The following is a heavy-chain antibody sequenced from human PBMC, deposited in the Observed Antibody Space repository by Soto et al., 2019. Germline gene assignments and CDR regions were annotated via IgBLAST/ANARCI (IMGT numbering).Heavy chain of an antibody. D-gene: IGHD5-18*01. CDR3: AKVSRRGYSYGYNDY. Sequence: EVQLLESGGGLVQPGGSLRLSGAASGFTFSSYALCWVRQAPGKGLEWVSAIIGSGGSTYYGDSVKGRFTISRDNSKNTLYLQMNSLRAEDTAVYYCAKVSRRGYSYGYNDYWGQGTLVTVSS. CDR2: IIGSGGST. V-gene: IGHV3-23*01. J-gene: IGHJ4*02. CDR1: GFTFSSYA.